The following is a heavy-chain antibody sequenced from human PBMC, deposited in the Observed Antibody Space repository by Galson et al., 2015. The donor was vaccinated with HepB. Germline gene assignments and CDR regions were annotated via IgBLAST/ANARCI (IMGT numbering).Heavy chain of an antibody. Sequence: SVKVSCKASGGTFSSYAISWVRQAPGQGLEWMGGIIPILGIANYAQKFQGRVTITADKSTSTAYMELSSLRSEDTAVYYCARLSAKFGGVIVGLDYWGQGTLVTVSS. CDR2: IIPILGIA. CDR1: GGTFSSYA. D-gene: IGHD3-16*02. V-gene: IGHV1-69*10. CDR3: ARLSAKFGGVIVGLDY. J-gene: IGHJ4*02.